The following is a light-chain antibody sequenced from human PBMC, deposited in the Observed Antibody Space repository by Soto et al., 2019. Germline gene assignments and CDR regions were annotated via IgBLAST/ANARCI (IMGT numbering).Light chain of an antibody. J-gene: IGLJ2*01. Sequence: QSALTQPPSVSGSPGQSVSISCTGTSSDVGRYNHVSWYQQPPGTAPKLMIYDVSNRPSGVPDRFSGSKSGNMASLTISGLHAEDEAEYYCSSYTGSSTLVVFGGGTKLTVL. V-gene: IGLV2-18*02. CDR3: SSYTGSSTLVV. CDR1: SSDVGRYNH. CDR2: DVS.